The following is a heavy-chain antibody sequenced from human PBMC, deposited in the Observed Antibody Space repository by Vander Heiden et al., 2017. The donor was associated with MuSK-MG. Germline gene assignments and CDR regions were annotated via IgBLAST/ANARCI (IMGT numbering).Heavy chain of an antibody. CDR1: SGSITSGASH. CDR2: IYYTGST. J-gene: IGHJ3*01. V-gene: IGHV4-31*03. Sequence: QVQLQESGPGLVKPSETLSPSCTFSSGSITSGASHWSWIRQHPGKGLEWIGYIYYTGSTSYNPSLKSRVSISLDTSKNQFSLKLGSVTAADTAVYYCARRHYYDSSDYYPGAFDVWGQGTMVTVSS. D-gene: IGHD3-22*01. CDR3: ARRHYYDSSDYYPGAFDV.